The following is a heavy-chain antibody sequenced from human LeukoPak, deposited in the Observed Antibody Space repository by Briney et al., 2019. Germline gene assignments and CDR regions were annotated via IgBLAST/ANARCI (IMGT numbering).Heavy chain of an antibody. CDR1: GGSISSGGYS. J-gene: IGHJ5*02. CDR3: ARGGGSGSYYPNWFDP. D-gene: IGHD3-10*01. V-gene: IGHV4-30-2*01. CDR2: IYHSGST. Sequence: SETLSLTCAVSGGSISSGGYSWSWIRQPPGKGLEWIGYIYHSGSTYYTPSLKCRVTISVDRSKNQFSLKLSSVTAADTAVYYCARGGGSGSYYPNWFDPWGQGTLVTVSS.